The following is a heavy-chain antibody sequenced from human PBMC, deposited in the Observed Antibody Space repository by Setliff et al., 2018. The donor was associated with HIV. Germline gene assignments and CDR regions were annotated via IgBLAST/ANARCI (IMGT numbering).Heavy chain of an antibody. CDR3: ARGLANILGGLSLSRTHLFDP. CDR2: IFYSGHT. V-gene: IGHV4-39*07. J-gene: IGHJ5*02. CDR1: GGSITRSSYY. Sequence: SETLSLTCTVSGGSITRSSYYWAWIRQPPGKGLEWIGNIFYSGHTFYNPSLRSRVTISVDTSKNQFSLKVTSVTATDTAVYYCARGLANILGGLSLSRTHLFDPWGQGILVTVSS. D-gene: IGHD2-21*01.